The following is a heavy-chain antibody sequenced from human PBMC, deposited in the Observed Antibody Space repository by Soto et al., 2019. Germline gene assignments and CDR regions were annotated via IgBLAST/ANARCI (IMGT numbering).Heavy chain of an antibody. J-gene: IGHJ4*02. CDR2: IRSKANSYAT. V-gene: IGHV3-73*02. D-gene: IGHD1-26*01. CDR3: ARLWSEREPNFDY. Sequence: EVQLVESGGGLVQPGGSLKLSCAASGYTFSDSALHWVRQASGKGLEWVGRIRSKANSYATVYAESVKGRFTISRDDSNNTAYLQMNSLKTEDTAVYYCARLWSEREPNFDYWGQGTLVSVSS. CDR1: GYTFSDSA.